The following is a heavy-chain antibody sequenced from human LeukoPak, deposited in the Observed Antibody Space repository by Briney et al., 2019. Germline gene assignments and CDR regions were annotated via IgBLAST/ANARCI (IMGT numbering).Heavy chain of an antibody. V-gene: IGHV4-38-2*02. CDR1: GYSISSGFY. CDR2: IFYSGST. Sequence: SETLSLTCTVSGYSISSGFYWGWIRQPPGKGLEWIGNIFYSGSTYYSPSLKSRVTMSVDTSKNQFSLNLSSVTAADTAIYYCAREYCRAGRCYSARPDYYYYYYMDVWGIGTTVTVSS. CDR3: AREYCRAGRCYSARPDYYYYYYMDV. J-gene: IGHJ6*03. D-gene: IGHD2-15*01.